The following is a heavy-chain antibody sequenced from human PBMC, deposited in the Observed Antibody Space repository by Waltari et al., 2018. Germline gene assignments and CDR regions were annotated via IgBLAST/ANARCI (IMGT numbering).Heavy chain of an antibody. Sequence: QVQLVQSGAEVKKPGSSVKVSCKASGGTFSSYAISWVRQAPGQGLEWMGRINPIVGTANYAQKFQGRVTITADKSTSTAYMELSSLRSEDTAVYYCAVGIAAVTNFDYWGQGPLVTVSS. CDR1: GGTFSSYA. CDR3: AVGIAAVTNFDY. J-gene: IGHJ4*02. D-gene: IGHD6-13*01. V-gene: IGHV1-69*08. CDR2: INPIVGTA.